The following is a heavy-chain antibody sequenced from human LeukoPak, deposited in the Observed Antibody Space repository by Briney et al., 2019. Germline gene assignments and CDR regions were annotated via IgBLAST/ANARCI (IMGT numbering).Heavy chain of an antibody. CDR3: ARRPNYDILTPHYYYGMDV. Sequence: ASVKVSCKASGYTFTSYYMHWVRQPPGQGLEWMGIINPSGGSTSHPQKFQGRVTMTRDTSTSTVYMELSSLRSEDTAVYYCARRPNYDILTPHYYYGMDVWGQGTTVTVSS. CDR1: GYTFTSYY. D-gene: IGHD3-9*01. J-gene: IGHJ6*02. CDR2: INPSGGST. V-gene: IGHV1-46*01.